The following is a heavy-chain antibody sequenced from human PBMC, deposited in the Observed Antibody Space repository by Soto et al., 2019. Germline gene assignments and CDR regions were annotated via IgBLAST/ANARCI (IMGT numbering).Heavy chain of an antibody. CDR1: GFTFSSYG. J-gene: IGHJ4*02. CDR2: IWYDGSNK. V-gene: IGHV3-33*01. CDR3: ARDRRVGYDSSGYYFDY. Sequence: PGGSLRLSCAASGFTFSSYGMHWVRQAPGKGLEWVAVIWYDGSNKYYADSVKGRFTISRDNSKNTLYLQMNSLRAEDTAVYYCARDRRVGYDSSGYYFDYWGQGTLVTVSS. D-gene: IGHD3-22*01.